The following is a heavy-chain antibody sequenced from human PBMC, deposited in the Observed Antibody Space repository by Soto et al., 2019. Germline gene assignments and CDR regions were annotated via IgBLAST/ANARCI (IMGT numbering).Heavy chain of an antibody. CDR1: GDSVSSNSAA. J-gene: IGHJ6*02. CDR2: TYYRSRWYN. V-gene: IGHV6-1*01. Sequence: LSLTCAISGDSVSSNSAAWNWIRQSPSRGLEWLGRTYYRSRWYNDYAVSVKSRITINPDTSKNQFSLQLNSVTPEDTAVYYCARGWLSGYCSSTSCYHSDYYYYYGMDVWGQGTTVTVSS. D-gene: IGHD2-2*01. CDR3: ARGWLSGYCSSTSCYHSDYYYYYGMDV.